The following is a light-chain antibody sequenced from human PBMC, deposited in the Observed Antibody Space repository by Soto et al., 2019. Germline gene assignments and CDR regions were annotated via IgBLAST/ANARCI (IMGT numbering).Light chain of an antibody. CDR3: QQYGSSPLT. Sequence: EIVLTQSPGTLSLSPGERATLSCGASQSVNSNSLAWYQQKPGQAPRLLFYAASNRASGVPDRFSASGSGTDFTLTISRLEPEDFAVYHCQQYGSSPLTFGGGTKVEGK. V-gene: IGKV3-20*01. CDR2: AAS. CDR1: QSVNSNS. J-gene: IGKJ4*01.